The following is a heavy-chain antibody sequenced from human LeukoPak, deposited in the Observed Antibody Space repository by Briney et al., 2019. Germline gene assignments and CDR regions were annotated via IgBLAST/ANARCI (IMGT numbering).Heavy chain of an antibody. CDR3: ARLRGNYFPDF. Sequence: SETLSLTCTVSGGSISSSYWSWIRQSPGKGLEWIAYIYYTGTANYNPSLESRVTISVDTSRNQFSLRLRSVAAADTAVYYCARLRGNYFPDFWGQGTLVTVSS. D-gene: IGHD2/OR15-2a*01. V-gene: IGHV4-59*01. CDR2: IYYTGTA. J-gene: IGHJ4*02. CDR1: GGSISSSY.